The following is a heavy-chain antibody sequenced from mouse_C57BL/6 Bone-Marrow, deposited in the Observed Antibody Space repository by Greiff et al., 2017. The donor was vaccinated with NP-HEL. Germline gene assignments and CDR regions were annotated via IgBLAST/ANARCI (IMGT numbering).Heavy chain of an antibody. D-gene: IGHD2-3*01. V-gene: IGHV1-19*01. CDR3: ARGDGYYVAY. Sequence: VHVKQSGPVLVKPGASVKMSCKASGYTFTDYYMNWVKQSHGKSLEWIGVINPYNGGTSYNQKFKGKATLTVDKSSSTAYMELNSLTSEDSAVYYCARGDGYYVAYWGQGTLVTVSA. CDR2: INPYNGGT. J-gene: IGHJ3*01. CDR1: GYTFTDYY.